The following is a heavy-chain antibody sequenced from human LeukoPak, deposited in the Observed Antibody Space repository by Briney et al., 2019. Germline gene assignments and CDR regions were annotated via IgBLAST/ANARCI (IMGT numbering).Heavy chain of an antibody. V-gene: IGHV1-69*04. CDR1: GGTFSSYA. D-gene: IGHD1-26*01. CDR2: IIPILGIA. Sequence: SVKVSCKASGGTFSSYAISWVRQAPGQGLEWMGRIIPILGIANYAQKFQGGVTITADKSTSTAYMELSSLRSEDTAVYYCARPNFLYSGSYNYYYGMDVWGQGTTVTVSS. CDR3: ARPNFLYSGSYNYYYGMDV. J-gene: IGHJ6*02.